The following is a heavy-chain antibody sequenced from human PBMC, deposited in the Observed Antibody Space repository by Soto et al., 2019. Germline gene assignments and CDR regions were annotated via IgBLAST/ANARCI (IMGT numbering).Heavy chain of an antibody. CDR1: GGSISSSSYY. CDR2: IYYSGST. D-gene: IGHD3-10*01. V-gene: IGHV4-39*01. Sequence: SETLSLTCTVSGGSISSSSYYWGWIRQPPGKGLEWIGSIYYSGSTYYNPSLKSRVTISVDTSKNQFSLKLSSVTAADTAVYYCARQLRWFGEVSAVDYWGQGTLVTVSS. CDR3: ARQLRWFGEVSAVDY. J-gene: IGHJ4*02.